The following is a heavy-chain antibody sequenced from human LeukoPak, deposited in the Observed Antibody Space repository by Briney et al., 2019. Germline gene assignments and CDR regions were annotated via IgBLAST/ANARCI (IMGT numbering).Heavy chain of an antibody. CDR2: IRSKANSYPT. J-gene: IGHJ4*02. CDR1: GFTFSGSA. V-gene: IGHV3-73*01. CDR3: TRHEAGYYGSGDTDY. D-gene: IGHD3-10*01. Sequence: GGSLKLSCAASGFTFSGSATHWVRDASGKGLECVGRIRSKANSYPTTYAAWVKGTFTISRDDSKNTAYLQMNSLKTEDTAVYYCTRHEAGYYGSGDTDYWGQGTLVTVSS.